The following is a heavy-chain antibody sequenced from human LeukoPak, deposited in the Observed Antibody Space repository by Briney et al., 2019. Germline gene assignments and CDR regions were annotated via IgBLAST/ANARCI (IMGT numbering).Heavy chain of an antibody. CDR1: GFTFGTYW. V-gene: IGHV3-7*03. J-gene: IGHJ4*02. CDR2: IKPDGGQK. Sequence: GGSLRLSCSGSGFTFGTYWMSWVRQAPGKGLEWVANIKPDGGQKYYVDSVKGRFTISRDNAKNSLYLQMDNLRAEDTAVYFCARDRESNWYPFLDCWGQGTLVTVSS. D-gene: IGHD1-20*01. CDR3: ARDRESNWYPFLDC.